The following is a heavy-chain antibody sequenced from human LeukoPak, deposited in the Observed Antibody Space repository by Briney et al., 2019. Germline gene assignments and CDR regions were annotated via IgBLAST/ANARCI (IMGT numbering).Heavy chain of an antibody. CDR2: IIPIFGTA. V-gene: IGHV1-69*13. CDR1: GGTFISYA. Sequence: SVKVSRKASGGTFISYAISWVRQAPGQGLEWMGGIIPIFGTANYAQKFQGRVTITADESTSTAYMELSSLRSEDTAVYYCAGGRGYSYGPKEPWGQGTLVTVSS. CDR3: AGGRGYSYGPKEP. D-gene: IGHD5-18*01. J-gene: IGHJ5*02.